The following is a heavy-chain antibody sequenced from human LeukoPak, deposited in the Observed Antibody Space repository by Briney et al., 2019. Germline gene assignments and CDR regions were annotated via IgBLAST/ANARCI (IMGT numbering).Heavy chain of an antibody. Sequence: SETLSLTCAVSGGSFSGYYWSWIRQPPGKGLEWIGEINHSGSTNYNPSLKSRVTISVDTSKNQFSLKLSSVTAADTAVYYCARGHCSGGSCYWGYYFDYWGQGTLVTVSS. J-gene: IGHJ4*02. D-gene: IGHD2-15*01. CDR2: INHSGST. V-gene: IGHV4-34*01. CDR3: ARGHCSGGSCYWGYYFDY. CDR1: GGSFSGYY.